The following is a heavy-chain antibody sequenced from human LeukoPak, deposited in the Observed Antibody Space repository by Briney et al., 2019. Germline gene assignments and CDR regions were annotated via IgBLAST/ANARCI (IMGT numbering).Heavy chain of an antibody. CDR1: GFTFSSYA. CDR3: AKLLSICSSTSCRLYYYYGMDV. CDR2: ISGSGGST. J-gene: IGHJ6*02. Sequence: PGGSLRLSCAASGFTFSSYAMSWVRQAPGKGLEWVSAISGSGGSTYYADSVKGRFTISRDNSKNTLYLQMDSLRAEDTAVYYCAKLLSICSSTSCRLYYYYGMDVWGQGTTVTVSS. D-gene: IGHD2-2*01. V-gene: IGHV3-23*01.